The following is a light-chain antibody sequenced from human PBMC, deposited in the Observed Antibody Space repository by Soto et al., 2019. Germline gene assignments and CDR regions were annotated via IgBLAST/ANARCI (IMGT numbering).Light chain of an antibody. V-gene: IGLV2-14*01. CDR2: EVS. CDR1: SSDVGGYNY. CDR3: SSYTSSSTRDV. J-gene: IGLJ1*01. Sequence: QSVLTQPASVSGSPGQSITISCTGTSSDVGGYNYVSWYQQHPGKDPKLMIYEVSNRPSGVSNRFSGSKSGNTASTTISGRQAEDEADYDCSSYTSSSTRDVFGTGTKATV.